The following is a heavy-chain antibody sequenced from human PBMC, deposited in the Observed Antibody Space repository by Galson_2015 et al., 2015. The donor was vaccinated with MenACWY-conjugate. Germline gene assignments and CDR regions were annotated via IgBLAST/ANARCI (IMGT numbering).Heavy chain of an antibody. V-gene: IGHV3-11*06. CDR2: INDRSTYT. Sequence: SLRLSCAASAFTFSDYYMSWIRQAPGKGLEWLSWINDRSTYTNYADSVKGRFTISRDNAKNSLPLQMNILRGEDTAIYYCARVARGDRGELFFDSWGQGILSPSPQ. CDR3: ARVARGDRGELFFDS. J-gene: IGHJ4*02. CDR1: AFTFSDYY. D-gene: IGHD1-7*01.